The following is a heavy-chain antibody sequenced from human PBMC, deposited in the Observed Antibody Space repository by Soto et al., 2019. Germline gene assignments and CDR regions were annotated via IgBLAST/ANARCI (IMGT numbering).Heavy chain of an antibody. V-gene: IGHV4-59*08. J-gene: IGHJ5*02. Sequence: SETLSLTCTVSGGSISSYYWSWIRQPPGKGLEWIGYIYYSGSTNYNPSLKSRVTISVDTSKNQFSLKLSSVTAADTAVYYCARHGYAGDNRFGPWGQGTLVTVSS. CDR3: ARHGYAGDNRFGP. D-gene: IGHD2-8*01. CDR2: IYYSGST. CDR1: GGSISSYY.